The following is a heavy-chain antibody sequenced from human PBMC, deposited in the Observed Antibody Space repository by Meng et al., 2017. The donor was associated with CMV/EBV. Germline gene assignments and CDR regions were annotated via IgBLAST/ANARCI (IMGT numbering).Heavy chain of an antibody. CDR1: GFTFSSYW. D-gene: IGHD3-10*01. V-gene: IGHV3-7*01. J-gene: IGHJ4*02. CDR2: IKQDGSEK. CDR3: ARSVHYFDY. Sequence: GESLKISCAASGFTFSSYWMSWVRQAPGKGLEWVANIKQDGSEKYYVDSVKGRFTISRDNSKNTLYLQMNSLRAEDTAVYYCARSVHYFDYWGQGTLVTVSS.